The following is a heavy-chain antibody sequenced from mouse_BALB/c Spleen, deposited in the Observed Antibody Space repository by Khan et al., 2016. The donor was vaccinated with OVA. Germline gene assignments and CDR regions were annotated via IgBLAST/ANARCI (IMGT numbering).Heavy chain of an antibody. Sequence: QIQLVQSGPELKKPGETVRISCKASGYTFTTAGIQWVQQMPGKGLKWIGWINTHSGVPKYAEDFKGRFAFSLEISVNTAYLQITNLKSEDTATYVCARGGADYYRTDGGAMEYWGQGTSLTVSS. V-gene: IGHV9-4*02. CDR2: INTHSGVP. CDR1: GYTFTTAG. CDR3: ARGGADYYRTDGGAMEY. D-gene: IGHD2-12*01. J-gene: IGHJ4*01.